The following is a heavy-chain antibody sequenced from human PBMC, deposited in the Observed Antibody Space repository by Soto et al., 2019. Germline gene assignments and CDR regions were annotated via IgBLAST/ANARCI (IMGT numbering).Heavy chain of an antibody. CDR2: ISSSSSYI. V-gene: IGHV3-21*01. CDR1: GFTFSSYS. CDR3: AREVTMVRGGIFTSPNYGMDV. D-gene: IGHD3-10*01. J-gene: IGHJ6*02. Sequence: GSLRLSCAASGFTFSSYSMNWVRQAPGKGLEWVSSISSSSSYIYYADSVKGRFTISRDNAKNSLYLQMNSLRAEDTAVYYCAREVTMVRGGIFTSPNYGMDVWGQGTTVTVSS.